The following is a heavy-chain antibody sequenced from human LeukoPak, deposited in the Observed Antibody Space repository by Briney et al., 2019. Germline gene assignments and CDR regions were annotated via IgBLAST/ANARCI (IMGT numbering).Heavy chain of an antibody. V-gene: IGHV3-23*01. Sequence: GGSLRLSCAASGFTFSSYAMSWVRQAPGKGLEWVSAISGSGGSTYYADSVKGRFTISRDNAKNSLYLQMNSLRAEDTAVYYCARDGNYDFWSGYYIGNPRLDAFDIWGQGTMVTVSS. CDR1: GFTFSSYA. J-gene: IGHJ3*02. CDR3: ARDGNYDFWSGYYIGNPRLDAFDI. D-gene: IGHD3-3*01. CDR2: ISGSGGST.